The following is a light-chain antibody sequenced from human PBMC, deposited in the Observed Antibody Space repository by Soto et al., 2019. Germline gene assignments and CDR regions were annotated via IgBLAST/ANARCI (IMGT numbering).Light chain of an antibody. CDR1: QSFSSSY. V-gene: IGKV3-20*01. CDR2: GAS. J-gene: IGKJ1*01. Sequence: EIVLTQSPGTLSLSPGERATLSCRASQSFSSSYFAWYQQKPGQAPRLLIYGASSRATGIPDRFSGSASGTDFTLTISRLEPEDFSVYFCHQFASSLTFGQGTKVEIK. CDR3: HQFASSLT.